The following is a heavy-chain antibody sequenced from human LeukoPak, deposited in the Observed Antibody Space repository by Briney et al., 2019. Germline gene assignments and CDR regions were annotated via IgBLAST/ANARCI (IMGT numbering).Heavy chain of an antibody. CDR3: ARGTQSNYASFDY. D-gene: IGHD4-11*01. CDR1: DYSISSGYY. Sequence: SETLSLTCAVSDYSISSGYYWGWIRQPPGKGLEWIGSIYHSGSTYYNPSLKSRVTISVDTSKNQFSLKLSSVTAADTALYYCARGTQSNYASFDYWGQGTLVTVSS. CDR2: IYHSGST. V-gene: IGHV4-38-2*01. J-gene: IGHJ4*02.